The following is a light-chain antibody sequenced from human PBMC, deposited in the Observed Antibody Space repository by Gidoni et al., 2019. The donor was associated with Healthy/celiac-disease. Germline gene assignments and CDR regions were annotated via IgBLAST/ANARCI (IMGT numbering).Light chain of an antibody. J-gene: IGKJ1*01. Sequence: DIQMTQSPSTLSASVGDRVTITCRASQSISSWLDWYQQKPGKAPKLLIYKASSLESGVPSRFSGSGSGTEFTLTISSLQPDDFATYYCQQYNSYQWTFXQXTKVEIK. CDR2: KAS. CDR1: QSISSW. V-gene: IGKV1-5*03. CDR3: QQYNSYQWT.